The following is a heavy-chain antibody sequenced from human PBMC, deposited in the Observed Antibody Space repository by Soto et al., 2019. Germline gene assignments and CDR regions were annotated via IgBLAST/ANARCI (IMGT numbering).Heavy chain of an antibody. CDR1: GGSISSSNYY. CDR3: ACSSREDY. CDR2: IXYSGSN. D-gene: IGHD6-13*01. V-gene: IGHV4-39*01. J-gene: IGHJ4*02. Sequence: PSXTLSLTCTVSGGSISSSNYYWGWIRQSPGKGPEXIGSIXYSGSNYYNPXXKSRVNIXXDTYKNQFSLKLSSVTAADTAVYYCACSSREDYWGQGTLVTVSS.